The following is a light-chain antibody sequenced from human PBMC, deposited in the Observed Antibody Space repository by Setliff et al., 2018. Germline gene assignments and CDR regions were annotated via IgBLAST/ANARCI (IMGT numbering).Light chain of an antibody. J-gene: IGLJ1*01. Sequence: LTQPPSASGSPGQSLTISCTGTSRDIGAYNSVSWYQQHPGKAPKLLIYEVTKRPSGVPDRFSGSKSGNTASLTVSGLQADDEADYFCCSYAASYNPYVFGSGTKGTVL. CDR1: SRDIGAYNS. CDR2: EVT. V-gene: IGLV2-8*01. CDR3: CSYAASYNPYV.